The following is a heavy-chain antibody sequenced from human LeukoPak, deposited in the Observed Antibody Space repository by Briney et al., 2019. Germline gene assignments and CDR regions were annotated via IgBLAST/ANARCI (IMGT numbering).Heavy chain of an antibody. CDR1: GFTFNSYW. V-gene: IGHV3-7*01. CDR3: ARGAQGDF. J-gene: IGHJ4*02. CDR2: IKQDGSEK. Sequence: PGGSLRLSCAASGFTFNSYWMTWVRQAPGEGLEWVANIKQDGSEKYYVDSVKGRFTISRDTATKTLCLQKSRLRAEDTAVYYCARGAQGDFWGQGTLVTVSS.